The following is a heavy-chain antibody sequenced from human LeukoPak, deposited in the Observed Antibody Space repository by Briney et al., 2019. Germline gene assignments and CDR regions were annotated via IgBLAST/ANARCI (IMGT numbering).Heavy chain of an antibody. V-gene: IGHV4-39*01. D-gene: IGHD1-1*01. J-gene: IGHJ4*02. CDR1: GGSISSSSYY. Sequence: PSETLSLTCTVSGGSISSSSYYWGWIRQPPGKGLEWIGSIYYSGSTYYNPSLKSRVTISVDTSKNQFSLKLYSVTAADTAVYYCARLWNWTFYFDYWGQGTLVTVSS. CDR3: ARLWNWTFYFDY. CDR2: IYYSGST.